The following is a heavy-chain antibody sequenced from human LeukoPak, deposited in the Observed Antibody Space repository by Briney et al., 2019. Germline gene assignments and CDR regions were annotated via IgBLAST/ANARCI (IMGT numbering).Heavy chain of an antibody. V-gene: IGHV3-15*01. CDR3: TTDYGDYDREAFDI. CDR1: GFTFSNAW. J-gene: IGHJ3*02. Sequence: PGGSLRLSCAASGFTFSNAWMSCVRQAPGKGLEWVGRIKSKTDGGTTDYAAPVKGRFTVSRDDSKNTLYLQMNSLKTEDTAVYYCTTDYGDYDREAFDIWGQGTMVTVSS. D-gene: IGHD4-17*01. CDR2: IKSKTDGGTT.